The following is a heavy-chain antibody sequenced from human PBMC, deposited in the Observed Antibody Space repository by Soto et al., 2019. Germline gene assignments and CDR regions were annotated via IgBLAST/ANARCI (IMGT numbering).Heavy chain of an antibody. V-gene: IGHV4-38-2*02. CDR2: IYHSGST. Sequence: SETLSLTCAVSGYSISSGYYWGWFRQPPGKGLEWIATIYHSGSTYYSPSPKSRLTISVDTSKNQFSLKLTSVTAADTAVYYCARDGGRYYALDVWGQGTTVTVSS. D-gene: IGHD3-3*01. CDR1: GYSISSGYY. J-gene: IGHJ6*02. CDR3: ARDGGRYYALDV.